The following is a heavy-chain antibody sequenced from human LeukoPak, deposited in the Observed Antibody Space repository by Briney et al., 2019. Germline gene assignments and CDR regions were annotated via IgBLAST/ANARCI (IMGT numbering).Heavy chain of an antibody. CDR1: DDSFSSHY. Sequence: SETLSLTCAVSDDSFSSHYWTWIRRPPGKGLEWNGYISYIGSTNYNPSLKSRVTISIDTSRNQFSLRLSSVTAADTAVYYCARDLVTVTKGFDIWGQGTMVSVSS. J-gene: IGHJ3*02. D-gene: IGHD4-17*01. CDR3: ARDLVTVTKGFDI. V-gene: IGHV4-59*11. CDR2: ISYIGST.